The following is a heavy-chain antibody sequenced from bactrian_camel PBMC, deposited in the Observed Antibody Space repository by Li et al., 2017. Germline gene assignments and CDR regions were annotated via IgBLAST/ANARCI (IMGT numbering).Heavy chain of an antibody. V-gene: IGHV3S67*01. J-gene: IGHJ4*01. CDR1: GFTFSAKA. Sequence: VQLVESGGGLVQPGGSLRISCAAVGFTFSAKAMSWVRQAPGKEREVVAAFCNDGTTSYADSVKGRFTISRDNAKNTVYLQMNSLKSEDTALYYCATSYMSITTGARGPRSPSP. CDR2: FCNDGTT. CDR3: ATSYMSITT.